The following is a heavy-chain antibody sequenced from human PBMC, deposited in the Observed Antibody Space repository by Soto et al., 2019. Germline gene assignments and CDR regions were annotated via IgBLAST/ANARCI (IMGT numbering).Heavy chain of an antibody. CDR1: GFTFSSYS. CDR3: ARDPNIVLVPAALRSYYYYYGMDV. D-gene: IGHD2-2*01. J-gene: IGHJ6*02. V-gene: IGHV3-30*03. CDR2: ISYDGSNK. Sequence: PVGSLRLSCAASGFTFSSYSMHWVRQAPGKGLEWGAGISYDGSNKYYADSVKGRFTISRDNSKNTLYLQMNSLRAEDTAVYYCARDPNIVLVPAALRSYYYYYGMDVWGQGTTVTVSS.